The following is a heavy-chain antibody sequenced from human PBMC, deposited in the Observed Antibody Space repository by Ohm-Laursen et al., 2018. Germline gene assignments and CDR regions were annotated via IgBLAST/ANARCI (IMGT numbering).Heavy chain of an antibody. Sequence: SETLSLTCAVYGGSFSGYYWSWIRQPPGKGLEWIGEINHSGSTTYNPSLKSRVTISVDTSKNQFSLKLSSVTAADTAVYYCARVLRGPDAFDIWGQGTMVTVSS. CDR1: GGSFSGYY. CDR2: INHSGST. J-gene: IGHJ3*02. CDR3: ARVLRGPDAFDI. V-gene: IGHV4-34*01.